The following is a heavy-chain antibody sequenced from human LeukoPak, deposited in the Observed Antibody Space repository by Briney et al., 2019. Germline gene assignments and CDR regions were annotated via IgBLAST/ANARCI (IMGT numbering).Heavy chain of an antibody. Sequence: GASVKVSCKASGYTFTSYDINWVRQATGQGLEWMGWMNPNSGNTGYAQKFQGRVTITRNTSISTAYMELSSLRSEDTAVYYCARGAYYDFWSGYYPNWFDPWGQGTLVTVSS. J-gene: IGHJ5*02. D-gene: IGHD3-3*01. CDR1: GYTFTSYD. CDR3: ARGAYYDFWSGYYPNWFDP. CDR2: MNPNSGNT. V-gene: IGHV1-8*03.